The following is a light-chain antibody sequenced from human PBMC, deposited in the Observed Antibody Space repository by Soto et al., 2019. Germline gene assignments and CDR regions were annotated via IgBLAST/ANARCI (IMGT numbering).Light chain of an antibody. J-gene: IGKJ1*01. Sequence: EIVWAQSPGTLSLSPGERATVSCRSSQSVSNNYLAWYQQKPGQAPRLLIYGASNRATGIPDRFSGSGSGTDFTLTISRLEPDDLAVYYCHQYGTSPRTFGQGTKVDIK. CDR1: QSVSNNY. V-gene: IGKV3-20*01. CDR3: HQYGTSPRT. CDR2: GAS.